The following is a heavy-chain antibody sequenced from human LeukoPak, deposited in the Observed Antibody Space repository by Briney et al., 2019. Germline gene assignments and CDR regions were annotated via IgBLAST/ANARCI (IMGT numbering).Heavy chain of an antibody. V-gene: IGHV3-33*06. CDR2: IWFDGSNK. CDR1: GFSFNSYA. Sequence: PGTSLRLSWAASGFSFNSYAMHWVRQAPGKGLEWVTLIWFDGSNKYYTDSVKGRFTISRDNSKNAVYLQMNSLRAEDTAIYYCAKDFTYGSGPLDYWGQGILVTVSS. CDR3: AKDFTYGSGPLDY. J-gene: IGHJ4*02. D-gene: IGHD3-10*01.